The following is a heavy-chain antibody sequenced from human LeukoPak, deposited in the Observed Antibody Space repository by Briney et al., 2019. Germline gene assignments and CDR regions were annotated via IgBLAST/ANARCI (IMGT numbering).Heavy chain of an antibody. D-gene: IGHD5-12*01. CDR3: ARDQDGGYAY. CDR1: GFTFSSYA. CDR2: ISYDGSNK. Sequence: PGGSLRLSCAASGFTFSSYAMHWVRQAPGKGLEWVAVISYDGSNKYYADSVKGRFTISRDNSKNTLYLQMNSLRAEDTAVYYCARDQDGGYAYWGQGTLVTVSS. J-gene: IGHJ4*02. V-gene: IGHV3-30-3*01.